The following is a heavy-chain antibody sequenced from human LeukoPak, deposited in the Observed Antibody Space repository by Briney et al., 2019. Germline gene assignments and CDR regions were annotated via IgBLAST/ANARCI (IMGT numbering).Heavy chain of an antibody. J-gene: IGHJ4*02. CDR1: GYSFTSYW. CDR3: ARRDYVPIFDY. CDR2: IYPGDSDT. Sequence: GESLQISCKGSGYSFTSYWIGWVRQMPGKGLEWMGIIYPGDSDTRYSPSFQGRVTISADKTISTAYLQWSSLKASDTAIYYCARRDYVPIFDYWGQGTLVTVSS. V-gene: IGHV5-51*01. D-gene: IGHD4-17*01.